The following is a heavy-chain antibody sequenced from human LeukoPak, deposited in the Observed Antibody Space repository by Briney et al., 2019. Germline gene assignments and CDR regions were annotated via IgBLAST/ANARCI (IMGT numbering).Heavy chain of an antibody. CDR3: ARGFPPDIYDSSGYYSDY. CDR2: IYTSGST. Sequence: KPSETLSLTCTVSGGSISSGSYYWSWIRQPAGKGLEWIGRIYTSGSTNYNPSLKSRVTISVDTSKNQFSLKLSSVTAADTAVYYCARGFPPDIYDSSGYYSDYWGQGTLVTVSS. J-gene: IGHJ4*02. D-gene: IGHD3-22*01. V-gene: IGHV4-61*02. CDR1: GGSISSGSYY.